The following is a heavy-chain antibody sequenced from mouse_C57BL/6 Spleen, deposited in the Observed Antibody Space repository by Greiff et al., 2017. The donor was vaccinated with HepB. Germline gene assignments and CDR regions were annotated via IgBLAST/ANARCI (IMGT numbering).Heavy chain of an antibody. CDR2: IDPSDSST. D-gene: IGHD2-5*01. CDR1: GYTFTSYW. Sequence: QVQLQQPGAELVMPGASVKLSCKASGYTFTSYWMHWVKQRPGQGLEWIGEIDPSDSSTNYNQKFKGKSTLTVDKSSSTAYMQLSSLTSEDSAVYYCAEVYYSSYDWFAYWGQGTLVTVSA. V-gene: IGHV1-69*01. CDR3: AEVYYSSYDWFAY. J-gene: IGHJ3*01.